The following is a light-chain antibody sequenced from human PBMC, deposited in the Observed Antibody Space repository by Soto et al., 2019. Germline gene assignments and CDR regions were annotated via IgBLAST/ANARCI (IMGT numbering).Light chain of an antibody. CDR1: SSDVGAYNY. Sequence: QSALTQPRSVSGSPGQSFTISCTGTSSDVGAYNYVSWYQQHPAKAPNLMIYDVSKRPSGVPDRFSGSKSGNKASLTISGLQAEDEGDYYCCSYTNSAYVFGTGTKVTV. J-gene: IGLJ1*01. V-gene: IGLV2-11*01. CDR2: DVS. CDR3: CSYTNSAYV.